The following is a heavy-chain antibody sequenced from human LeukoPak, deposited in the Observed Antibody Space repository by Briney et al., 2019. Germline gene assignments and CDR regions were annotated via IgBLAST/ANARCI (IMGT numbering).Heavy chain of an antibody. Sequence: SETLSLTCTVSGGSISSYYWSWIRQPPGKGLEWIGHIYYSGSTNYNPPLKSRVTISIDTSKNQFSLRLSSVTAADTAVYYCARGAAGYSYGWGQGTLVTVSS. J-gene: IGHJ4*02. CDR1: GGSISSYY. CDR3: ARGAAGYSYG. D-gene: IGHD5-18*01. V-gene: IGHV4-59*01. CDR2: IYYSGST.